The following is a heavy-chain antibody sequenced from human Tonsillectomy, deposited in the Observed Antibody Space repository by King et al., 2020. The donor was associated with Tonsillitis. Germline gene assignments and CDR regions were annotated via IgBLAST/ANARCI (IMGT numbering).Heavy chain of an antibody. CDR2: IIPIFRSA. D-gene: IGHD6-19*01. CDR3: ARNFGDEEWLVLNY. V-gene: IGHV1-69*12. Sequence: QLVQSGAEVKKPGSSVKVSCKASGGTFNTHAISWVRQAPGRGLEWMGGIIPIFRSANYAQKFQGRVTITADESTSTAYMELNNLRSEDTAIYYCARNFGDEEWLVLNYWGQGTLVTVSS. CDR1: GGTFNTHA. J-gene: IGHJ4*02.